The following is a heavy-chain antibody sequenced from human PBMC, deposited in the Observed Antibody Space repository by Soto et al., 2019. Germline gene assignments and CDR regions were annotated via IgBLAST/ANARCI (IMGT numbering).Heavy chain of an antibody. CDR2: IYYDGST. V-gene: IGHV4-39*07. CDR3: ARCGTRTTNFDD. D-gene: IGHD1-1*01. Sequence: SETLSLTCTVSGGSISRDDYYWGWIRQPPGKGLEWIGNIYYDGSTYYNPSLKSRVTISVDTSKNQFSLKLSSVTAADTAVYYCARCGTRTTNFDDWGQGTLVTVSS. J-gene: IGHJ4*02. CDR1: GGSISRDDYY.